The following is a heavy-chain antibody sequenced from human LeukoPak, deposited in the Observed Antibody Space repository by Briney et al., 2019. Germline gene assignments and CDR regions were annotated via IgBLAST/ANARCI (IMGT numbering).Heavy chain of an antibody. CDR1: GYTFTSYD. J-gene: IGHJ5*02. CDR3: ARRGSYYRNWFDP. Sequence: GASVKVSCKASGYTFTSYDVNWVRQATGQGLEWMGWMNPNSGNTGYAQKFQGRVTITRNTSISTAYMELSSLRSEDTAVYYCARRGSYYRNWFDPWGQGTLVTVSS. CDR2: MNPNSGNT. D-gene: IGHD1-26*01. V-gene: IGHV1-8*03.